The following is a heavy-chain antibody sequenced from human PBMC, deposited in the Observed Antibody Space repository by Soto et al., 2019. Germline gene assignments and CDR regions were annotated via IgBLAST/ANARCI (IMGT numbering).Heavy chain of an antibody. CDR2: ISAYNGNT. CDR1: GYTFTSYG. CDR3: ATGPVGATPRFWVGAFDI. D-gene: IGHD1-26*01. Sequence: ASVKVSCKASGYTFTSYGISWVRQAPGQGLEWMGWISAYNGNTNYAQKLQGRVTMTTDTSTSTAYMELRSLRSDDTAVYYCATGPVGATPRFWVGAFDIWGQGTMVTVSS. V-gene: IGHV1-18*01. J-gene: IGHJ3*02.